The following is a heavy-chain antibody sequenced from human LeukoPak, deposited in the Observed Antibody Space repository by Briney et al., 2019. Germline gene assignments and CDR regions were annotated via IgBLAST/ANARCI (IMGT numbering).Heavy chain of an antibody. J-gene: IGHJ4*02. CDR1: GGSISSSSYY. Sequence: PSETLSLTCTVSGGSISSSSYYWGWIRQPPGKGLEWIGSIYHSGSTYYNPSLKSRVTISVDTSKNQFSLKLSSVTAADTAVYYCARGGISPIFGVVINPFDYWGQGTLVTVSS. CDR2: IYHSGST. CDR3: ARGGISPIFGVVINPFDY. V-gene: IGHV4-39*07. D-gene: IGHD3-3*01.